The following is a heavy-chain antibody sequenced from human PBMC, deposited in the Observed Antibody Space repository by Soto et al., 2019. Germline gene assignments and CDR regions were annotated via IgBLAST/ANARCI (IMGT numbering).Heavy chain of an antibody. V-gene: IGHV4-31*03. D-gene: IGHD1-1*01. CDR1: GGSISSGGYY. Sequence: PSETLSLTCTVSGGSISSGGYYWSWIRQHPGKGLEWIGYIYSSGSTYYNPSLKSRLTISVDTSKNQFSLKLSSVTAADTAVYYCARLRTYGGGGTPPDVWGQGTTVTVSS. J-gene: IGHJ6*02. CDR2: IYSSGST. CDR3: ARLRTYGGGGTPPDV.